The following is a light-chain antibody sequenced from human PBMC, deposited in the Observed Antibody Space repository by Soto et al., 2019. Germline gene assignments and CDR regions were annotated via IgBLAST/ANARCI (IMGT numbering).Light chain of an antibody. CDR1: QSVSSRY. Sequence: EIVLTQSPGTLSLSPGERATLSCRASQSVSSRYLAWYQQKPGQAPRLLIYAASSRATGIPDRFSGSGSGADFTLTISRLEPEDFAGYYCQQYGSSPPWTFGQGTKVEIK. CDR3: QQYGSSPPWT. J-gene: IGKJ1*01. V-gene: IGKV3-20*01. CDR2: AAS.